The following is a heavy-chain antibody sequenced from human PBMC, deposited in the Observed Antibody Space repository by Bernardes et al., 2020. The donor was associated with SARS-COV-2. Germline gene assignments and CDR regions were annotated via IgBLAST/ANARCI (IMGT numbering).Heavy chain of an antibody. D-gene: IGHD3-10*01. Sequence: GESLKISCKASGYSFISSWIGWVRQMPGKGLEWMGIIYPRDSDTRYSPSVQGQVTISADESISTAYLQWSSLKASDTAMYYCARQGMGPFNYWGQGTLVTVSS. CDR2: IYPRDSDT. V-gene: IGHV5-51*01. CDR1: GYSFISSW. CDR3: ARQGMGPFNY. J-gene: IGHJ4*02.